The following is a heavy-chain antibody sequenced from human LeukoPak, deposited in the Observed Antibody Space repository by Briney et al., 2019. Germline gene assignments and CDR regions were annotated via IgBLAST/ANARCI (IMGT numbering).Heavy chain of an antibody. V-gene: IGHV3-23*01. CDR2: ISGSGVST. D-gene: IGHD6-6*01. J-gene: IGHJ4*02. Sequence: GGCLRLSCGASGFTFTNHAMTWVRQTPGKGLECVSVISGSGVSTYYADSVKGRFTISRDNAKNTLYLQMNSLRAEDTAVYYCASSPYSSSWWGQGTLVTVSS. CDR3: ASSPYSSSW. CDR1: GFTFTNHA.